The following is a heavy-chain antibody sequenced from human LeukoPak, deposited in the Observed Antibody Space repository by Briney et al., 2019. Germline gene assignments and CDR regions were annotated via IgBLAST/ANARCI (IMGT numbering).Heavy chain of an antibody. D-gene: IGHD2-8*01. J-gene: IGHJ4*02. CDR2: ISGSGSHI. CDR3: AGDLSNGGFDY. CDR1: GFTFRDYY. Sequence: GGSLRLSCAASGFTFRDYYMNWIRQAPGKGLEWVSYISGSGSHISYADSVKGRFTISRDNAKNSLFLQMNSLRAEDTALYYCAGDLSNGGFDYWGQGTLVTFSS. V-gene: IGHV3-11*01.